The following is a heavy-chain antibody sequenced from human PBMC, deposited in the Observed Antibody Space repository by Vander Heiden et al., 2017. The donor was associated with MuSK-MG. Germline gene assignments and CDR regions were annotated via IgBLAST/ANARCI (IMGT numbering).Heavy chain of an antibody. V-gene: IGHV4-31*03. J-gene: IGHJ4*02. CDR3: ARRPRVYDILTGYYPGTYDY. D-gene: IGHD3-9*01. CDR1: GGSISSGGYY. CDR2: IYYSGST. Sequence: QVQLQESGPGPVKPSQTLSLTCTVSGGSISSGGYYWSWIRQHPGKGLEWIGYIYYSGSTYYNPSLKSRVTISVDTSKNQFSLKLSSVTAADTAVYYCARRPRVYDILTGYYPGTYDYWGQGTLVTVSS.